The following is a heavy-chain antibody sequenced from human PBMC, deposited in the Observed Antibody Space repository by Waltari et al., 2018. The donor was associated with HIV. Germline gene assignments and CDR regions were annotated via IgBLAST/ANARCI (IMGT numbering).Heavy chain of an antibody. J-gene: IGHJ4*02. CDR3: ARVQLIMVTFGGDFAPQFFEY. CDR2: VSAYNGNT. V-gene: IGHV1-18*01. CDR1: GYPVTNYG. Sequence: QVQLVQSGDEVKKPGASVKVSCKTAGYPVTNYGITWVRQASGQGLEWMGWVSAYNGNTNFAQRFQGRVTMTTDTSTSTAYMELRSLRSDDTAVFYCARVQLIMVTFGGDFAPQFFEYWGQGTLVTVSS. D-gene: IGHD3-16*01.